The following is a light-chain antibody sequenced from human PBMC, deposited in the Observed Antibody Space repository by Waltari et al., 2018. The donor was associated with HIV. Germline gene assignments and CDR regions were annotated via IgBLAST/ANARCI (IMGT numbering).Light chain of an antibody. CDR2: SYN. J-gene: IGLJ1*01. CDR1: SSNIGGNT. V-gene: IGLV1-44*01. Sequence: QSVLTQPPSASGTPGQRVTISCSGSSSNIGGNTINWYQQLPGTAPKLLIFSYNQGPSGVPDRFSCSKSGTSASLAISGLQSEDEARYYCAAWDGSLSGYVFGTGTTVTVL. CDR3: AAWDGSLSGYV.